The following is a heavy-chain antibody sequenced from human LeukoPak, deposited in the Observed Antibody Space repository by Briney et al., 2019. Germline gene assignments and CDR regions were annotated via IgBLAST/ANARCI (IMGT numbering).Heavy chain of an antibody. Sequence: GESLKISXKGSGYSFTSYWIGWVRQMPGKGREWMGIIYPGDSDTRYSPSFQGQVTISADKSISTAYLQWSSLKASDTAMYYCARLPSASRYYRYFQHWGQGTLVTVSS. V-gene: IGHV5-51*01. J-gene: IGHJ1*01. CDR3: ARLPSASRYYRYFQH. CDR2: IYPGDSDT. CDR1: GYSFTSYW. D-gene: IGHD2/OR15-2a*01.